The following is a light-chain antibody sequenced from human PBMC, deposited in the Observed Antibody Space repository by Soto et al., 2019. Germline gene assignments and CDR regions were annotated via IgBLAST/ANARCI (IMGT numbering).Light chain of an antibody. J-gene: IGKJ2*01. Sequence: DIVLTQSPATQSLSSGERAPLSCGASQSVSSSHFDCYQQKPGLAPRLLIYDASTRATGSPDSFRGSGSWIDFTLTISRLEPEDFAVYYCQQYYSSPYTSGQETKLEIK. CDR1: QSVSSSH. CDR2: DAS. CDR3: QQYYSSPYT. V-gene: IGKV3D-20*01.